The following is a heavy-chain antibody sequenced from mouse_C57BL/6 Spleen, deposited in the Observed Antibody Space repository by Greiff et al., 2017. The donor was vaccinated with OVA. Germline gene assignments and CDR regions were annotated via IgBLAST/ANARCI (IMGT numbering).Heavy chain of an antibody. CDR3: ARSSDYYGSRSWFAY. J-gene: IGHJ3*01. CDR2: IYPGSGST. Sequence: QVQLQQPGAELVKPGASVKMSCKASGYTFTSYWITWVKQRPGQGLEWIGDIYPGSGSTNYNEKFKSKATLTVATSSSTAYMQLSSLTSEDSAVYYCARSSDYYGSRSWFAYWGQGTLVTVSA. D-gene: IGHD1-1*01. V-gene: IGHV1-55*01. CDR1: GYTFTSYW.